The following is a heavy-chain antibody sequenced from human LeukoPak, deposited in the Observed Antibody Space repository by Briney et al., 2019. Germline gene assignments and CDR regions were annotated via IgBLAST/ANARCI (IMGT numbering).Heavy chain of an antibody. J-gene: IGHJ4*02. CDR2: ISGSGGST. D-gene: IGHD2-2*01. Sequence: GGSLRLSCAASGFTFSSYAMSWVRQAPGKGLEWVSAISGSGGSTYYADSVKGRFTISRDNSKNTLYLQMNSLRAEDTAVYYCAKVVVVPAANSPPDDYWGQGTLVTVSS. CDR1: GFTFSSYA. CDR3: AKVVVVPAANSPPDDY. V-gene: IGHV3-23*01.